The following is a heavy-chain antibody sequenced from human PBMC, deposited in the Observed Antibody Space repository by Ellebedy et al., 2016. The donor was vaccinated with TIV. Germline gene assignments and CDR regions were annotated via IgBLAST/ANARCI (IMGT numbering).Heavy chain of an antibody. J-gene: IGHJ5*02. CDR3: ARDPALPRGRFDT. CDR1: GGSISSYY. CDR2: IYSRGNT. Sequence: MPSETLSLTCTVSGGSISSYYWSWIRQPAGKGLEWIGRIYSRGNTNYNPSLKSRVTMSVDTSKNQFSLKLTSVTAADTAVYYCARDPALPRGRFDTWGQGTLVTVSS. V-gene: IGHV4-4*07.